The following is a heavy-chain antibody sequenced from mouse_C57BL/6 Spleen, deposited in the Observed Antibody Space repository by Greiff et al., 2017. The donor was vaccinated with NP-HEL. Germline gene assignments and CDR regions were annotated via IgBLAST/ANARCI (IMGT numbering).Heavy chain of an antibody. J-gene: IGHJ4*01. V-gene: IGHV1-66*01. D-gene: IGHD1-1*01. CDR1: GYSFTSYY. CDR3: AREGDYYGSYAMDY. CDR2: IYPGSGNT. Sequence: VQLQQSGPELVKPGASVKISCKASGYSFTSYYIHWVKQRPGQGLEWIGWIYPGSGNTKYNEKFKGKATLTADTSSSTAYMQLSSLTSEDSAVYYCAREGDYYGSYAMDYWGQGTSVTVSS.